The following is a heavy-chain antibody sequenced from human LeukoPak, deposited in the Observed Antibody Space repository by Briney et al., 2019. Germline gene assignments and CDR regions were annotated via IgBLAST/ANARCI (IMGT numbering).Heavy chain of an antibody. CDR1: GGSISSYY. V-gene: IGHV4-59*12. Sequence: KPSETLSLTCTVSGGSISSYYWSWIRQPPGKGLEWIGYIYYSGSTNYNPSLKSRVTISVDTSKNQFSLKLSSVTAADTAVYYCARFGAAGTENWFDPWGQGTLVTVSS. CDR3: ARFGAAGTENWFDP. D-gene: IGHD6-13*01. CDR2: IYYSGST. J-gene: IGHJ5*02.